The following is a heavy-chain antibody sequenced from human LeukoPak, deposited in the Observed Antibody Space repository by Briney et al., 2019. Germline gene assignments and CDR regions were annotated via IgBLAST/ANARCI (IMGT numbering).Heavy chain of an antibody. J-gene: IGHJ4*02. Sequence: PGGSLRLSRAASGFTFSSYWMSWVRQAPGKGLEWVANINEDGSEKYYVDSVKGRFAISRDNAKNSLYLQMKSLRAEDTAVYYCARASVTTAYFEYWGQGTLVTVSS. V-gene: IGHV3-7*01. D-gene: IGHD4-11*01. CDR1: GFTFSSYW. CDR2: INEDGSEK. CDR3: ARASVTTAYFEY.